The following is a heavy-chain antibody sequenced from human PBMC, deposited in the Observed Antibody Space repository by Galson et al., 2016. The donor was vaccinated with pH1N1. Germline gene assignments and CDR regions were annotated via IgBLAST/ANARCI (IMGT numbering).Heavy chain of an antibody. CDR3: ARAVFYDVDLLDYYFDY. D-gene: IGHD2/OR15-2a*01. CDR2: ISNDGSKK. CDR1: GFTFTSYA. V-gene: IGHV3-30*04. Sequence: SGAEVKKPGGSLRLSCAASGFTFTSYALHWVRQAPGKGLEWVAVISNDGSKKYYTDSVKGRFSVSRDNSKNTLYLQMNSLRGDDTAVYYCARAVFYDVDLLDYYFDYWGQGTLVTVSS. J-gene: IGHJ4*02.